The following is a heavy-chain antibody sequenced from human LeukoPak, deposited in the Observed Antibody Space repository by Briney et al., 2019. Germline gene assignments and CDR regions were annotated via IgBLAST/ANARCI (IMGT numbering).Heavy chain of an antibody. J-gene: IGHJ4*02. CDR3: ARLRDGKYFDY. CDR1: GFTVSSNY. Sequence: GGSLRLSCAASGFTVSSNYMSWVRQAPGKGLEWVSLIYSGGSTYYADSVKGRFTISRDNSKNTLYLQMNSLRAEDTAVYYCARLRDGKYFDYWGQGTLVTVSS. CDR2: IYSGGST. V-gene: IGHV3-53*01.